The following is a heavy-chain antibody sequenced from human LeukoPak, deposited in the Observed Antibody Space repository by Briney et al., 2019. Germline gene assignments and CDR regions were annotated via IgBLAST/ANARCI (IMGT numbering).Heavy chain of an antibody. CDR1: GFTVSSNY. V-gene: IGHV3-11*01. D-gene: IGHD2-2*01. J-gene: IGHJ6*02. Sequence: TGGSLRLSCAASGFTVSSNYMSWIRQAPGKGLEWVSYISSSGSTIYYADSVKGRFTISRDNAKNSLYLQMNSLRAEDTAVYYCARDRCSSTSCSPWGHYYYGMDVWGQGTTVTVSS. CDR3: ARDRCSSTSCSPWGHYYYGMDV. CDR2: ISSSGSTI.